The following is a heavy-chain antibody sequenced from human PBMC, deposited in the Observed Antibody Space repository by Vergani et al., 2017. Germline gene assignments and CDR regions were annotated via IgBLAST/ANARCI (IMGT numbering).Heavy chain of an antibody. CDR3: ARVRRDDSSGYYYYYGMDV. V-gene: IGHV4-30-4*08. D-gene: IGHD3-22*01. Sequence: QVQLQESGPGLVKASQTLSLTCSVSGAYVGSGGYYWSWVRQRPGMGLDWIGYIYYSGTTYYNPSLESRLTISLDTSENQFSLKLSSVTAADTAVYYCARVRRDDSSGYYYYYGMDVWGQGTTVTVSS. J-gene: IGHJ6*02. CDR2: IYYSGTT. CDR1: GAYVGSGGYY.